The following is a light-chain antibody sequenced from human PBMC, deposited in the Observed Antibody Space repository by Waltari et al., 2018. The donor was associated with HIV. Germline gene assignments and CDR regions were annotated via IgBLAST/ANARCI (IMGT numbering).Light chain of an antibody. CDR1: SSNIGNNY. CDR3: GTWDSSLSAGV. CDR2: DNN. V-gene: IGLV1-51*01. Sequence: QSVLTQPPSVSAAPGQKVTIPCSGSSSNIGNNYVSWYQQLPGTAPKLHIYDNNKRPSGIPDRFSGSKSGTSATLGITGLQTGDEAYYYCGTWDSSLSAGVFGGGTKLTVL. J-gene: IGLJ2*01.